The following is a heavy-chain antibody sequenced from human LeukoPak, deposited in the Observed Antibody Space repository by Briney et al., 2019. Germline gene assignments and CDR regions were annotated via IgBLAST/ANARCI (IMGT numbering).Heavy chain of an antibody. CDR1: VYSFTSYW. CDR3: ASSYYYGSGSYLY. D-gene: IGHD3-10*01. V-gene: IGHV5-51*01. Sequence: GQSLKISCKVSVYSFTSYWIGWVGQIPGKGLEWMGIIFPGDSDTRYSPSFQGQVTLSADQSISTAYLQWSSLKASDTAMYYCASSYYYGSGSYLYWGQGTLVTVPS. J-gene: IGHJ4*02. CDR2: IFPGDSDT.